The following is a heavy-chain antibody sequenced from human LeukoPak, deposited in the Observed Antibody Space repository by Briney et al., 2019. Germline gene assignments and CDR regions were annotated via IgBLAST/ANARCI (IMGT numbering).Heavy chain of an antibody. CDR3: AREAMVRGACFDY. CDR1: GFTFSSYW. CDR2: INSDGSST. Sequence: GGSLRLSCAASGFTFSSYWMHWVRQAPGKGLVWVSRINSDGSSTSYADSVKGRFTIPRDNAKNTLYLQMNSLRAEDTAVYYCAREAMVRGACFDYWGQGTLVTVSS. V-gene: IGHV3-74*01. J-gene: IGHJ4*02. D-gene: IGHD3-10*01.